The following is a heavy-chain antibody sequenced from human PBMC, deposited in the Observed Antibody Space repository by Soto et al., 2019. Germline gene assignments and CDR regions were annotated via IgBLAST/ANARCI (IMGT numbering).Heavy chain of an antibody. V-gene: IGHV1-46*01. D-gene: IGHD4-17*01. Sequence: GASVNVSCKASGYTFTSYYMHWVRQAPGQGLEWMGIINPSGGSTSYAQKFQGRVTMTRDTSTSTVYMELSSLRSEDTAVYYCAKVNYGYYGMDVWGQGTTVTVSS. J-gene: IGHJ6*02. CDR3: AKVNYGYYGMDV. CDR2: INPSGGST. CDR1: GYTFTSYY.